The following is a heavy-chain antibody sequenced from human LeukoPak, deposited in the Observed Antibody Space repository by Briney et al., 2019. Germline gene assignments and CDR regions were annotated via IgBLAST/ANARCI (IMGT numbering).Heavy chain of an antibody. Sequence: GGSLRLSCAASGFTFSSYAMSWVRQAPGKGLEWVSAISGSGGSTYYADSVKGRFTISRDNSKNTLYLQMNSLRAEDTAVYYCARDNNWRQWLVSYFDYWGQGTLVTVSS. CDR2: ISGSGGST. CDR3: ARDNNWRQWLVSYFDY. J-gene: IGHJ4*02. CDR1: GFTFSSYA. V-gene: IGHV3-23*01. D-gene: IGHD6-19*01.